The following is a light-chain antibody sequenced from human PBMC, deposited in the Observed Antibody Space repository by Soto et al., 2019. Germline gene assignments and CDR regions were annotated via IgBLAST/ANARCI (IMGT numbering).Light chain of an antibody. Sequence: DIQLTQSPSLLSASVGDRVTITCRASQGIRSSLAWYQQRPGRAPKLLIYAASILHSGVPSRFSGSGSGTEFTLTISSLQPEDFATYYCQQLNLFPPFTFDQGTKLEIK. J-gene: IGKJ2*01. CDR3: QQLNLFPPFT. CDR2: AAS. V-gene: IGKV1-9*01. CDR1: QGIRSS.